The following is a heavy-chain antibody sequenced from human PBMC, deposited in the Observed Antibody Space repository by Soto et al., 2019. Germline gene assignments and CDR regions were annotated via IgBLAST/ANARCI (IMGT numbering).Heavy chain of an antibody. CDR3: ARVQGEMATIRGYFDL. CDR1: GFTVSSNY. D-gene: IGHD5-12*01. Sequence: EVQLVESGGGLIQPGGSLRLSCAASGFTVSSNYMSWVRQAPGKRLEWVSVIYSGGSTYYADSVKGRFTISRDNSKNTLYLQMNSLRAEDTAVYYCARVQGEMATIRGYFDLWGRGTLVTVSS. CDR2: IYSGGST. J-gene: IGHJ2*01. V-gene: IGHV3-53*01.